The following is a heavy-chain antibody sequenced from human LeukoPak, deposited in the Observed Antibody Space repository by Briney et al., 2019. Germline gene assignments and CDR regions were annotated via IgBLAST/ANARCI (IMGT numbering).Heavy chain of an antibody. CDR3: ARDRYGMDV. J-gene: IGHJ6*02. Sequence: SETLSLTCTVSGGSISSYYWSWIRQPPGKGLEWIGYIYYSGNTYYNPSLKSRVTISVDTSKNQFSLKLSSVTAADTAVYFCARDRYGMDVWGQGTTVTVSS. D-gene: IGHD5-24*01. V-gene: IGHV4-59*06. CDR2: IYYSGNT. CDR1: GGSISSYY.